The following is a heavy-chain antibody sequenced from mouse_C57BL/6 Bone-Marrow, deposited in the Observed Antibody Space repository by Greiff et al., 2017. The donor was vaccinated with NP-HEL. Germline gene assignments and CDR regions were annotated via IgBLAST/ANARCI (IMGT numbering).Heavy chain of an antibody. Sequence: QVQLKQSGPGLVQPSQSLSITCTVSGFSLTSYGVHWVRQSPGKGLEWLGVIWSGGSTDYNAAFISRLSISKDNSKSQVFFKMNSLQADDTAIYYCARVFYGNGFAYWGQGTLVTVSA. V-gene: IGHV2-2*01. CDR2: IWSGGST. J-gene: IGHJ3*01. CDR3: ARVFYGNGFAY. CDR1: GFSLTSYG. D-gene: IGHD2-1*01.